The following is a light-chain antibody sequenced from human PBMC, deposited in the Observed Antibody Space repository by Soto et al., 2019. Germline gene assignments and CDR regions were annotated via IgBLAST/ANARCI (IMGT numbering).Light chain of an antibody. J-gene: IGLJ2*01. Sequence: QSALTQPASVSGSPGQSITISCTGTSSDVGVYNYVSWYQQHPGKAPKLMIYEVSHRPSGVSNRFSGSKSGNTASLTISGLQAEDEAHYYCSSYTTSNTVVFGGGTKVTV. CDR3: SSYTTSNTVV. CDR1: SSDVGVYNY. CDR2: EVS. V-gene: IGLV2-14*01.